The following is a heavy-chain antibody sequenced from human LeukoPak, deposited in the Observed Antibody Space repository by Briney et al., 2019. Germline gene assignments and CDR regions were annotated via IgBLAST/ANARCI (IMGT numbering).Heavy chain of an antibody. J-gene: IGHJ4*02. CDR1: GGSINGYF. V-gene: IGHV4-4*07. CDR3: ARSSGYMSY. Sequence: SETLSLTCTVSGGSINGYFWSWMRQPAGKGLEWIGRILTNGNTDYNPSLNSRVTMSMDTSRNQFSLKLTSVTAADTAVYYCARSSGYMSYWGQGTLVTVSS. CDR2: ILTNGNT. D-gene: IGHD3-22*01.